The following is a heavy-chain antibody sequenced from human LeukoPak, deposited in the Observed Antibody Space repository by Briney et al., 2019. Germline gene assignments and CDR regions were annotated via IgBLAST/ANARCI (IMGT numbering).Heavy chain of an antibody. CDR3: ARGDCSSTSCYTKDAFDT. D-gene: IGHD2-2*02. Sequence: ASVKVSCKASGFTFTGYYMHWVRQAPGQGLEWMGWINPNSGGTNYAQKFQGRVTMTRDTSISTAYMELSRLRSDDTAVYYCARGDCSSTSCYTKDAFDTWGQGTMVTVSS. J-gene: IGHJ3*02. V-gene: IGHV1-2*02. CDR1: GFTFTGYY. CDR2: INPNSGGT.